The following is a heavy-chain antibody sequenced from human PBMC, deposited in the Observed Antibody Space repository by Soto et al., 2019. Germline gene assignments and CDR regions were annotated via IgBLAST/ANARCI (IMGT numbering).Heavy chain of an antibody. Sequence: VKVSCKASGYTFTSYDINWVRQSTGQGLEWMGWMNPNSGNTGYAQKFQGRVTMTRNTSISTAYMELSSLRSEDTAVYYRARGYSSSSVYYYGMQVWGQATTVTVS. J-gene: IGHJ6*01. CDR3: ARGYSSSSVYYYGMQV. D-gene: IGHD6-6*01. CDR1: GYTFTSYD. CDR2: MNPNSGNT. V-gene: IGHV1-8*01.